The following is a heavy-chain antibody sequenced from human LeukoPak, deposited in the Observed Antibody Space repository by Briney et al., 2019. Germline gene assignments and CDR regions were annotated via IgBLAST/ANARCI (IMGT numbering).Heavy chain of an antibody. CDR3: ARDRAANQDWVEFDP. CDR1: GVRVSDYY. V-gene: IGHV3-66*03. Sequence: GGSLRLSCAVSGVRVSDYYMSSGRQAPGKGLDWVGLIRDSGEAFYADFARGRFAISRDESENTLYLQMNSLRVEDTAVYFCARDRAANQDWVEFDPWGQGTPVIVSS. CDR2: IRDSGEA. D-gene: IGHD3/OR15-3a*01. J-gene: IGHJ5*02.